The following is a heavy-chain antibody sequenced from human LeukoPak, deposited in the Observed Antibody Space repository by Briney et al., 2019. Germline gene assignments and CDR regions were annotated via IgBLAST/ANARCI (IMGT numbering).Heavy chain of an antibody. CDR3: ARDQQLVEFDY. J-gene: IGHJ4*02. Sequence: GSLRLSCAASGFTFSSYWMSWVRQAPGKGLEWIGSIYYSGSTYYNPSLKSRVTISVDTSKNQFSLKLSSVTAADTAVYYCARDQQLVEFDYWGQGTLVTVSS. CDR1: GFTFSSYW. V-gene: IGHV4-39*07. D-gene: IGHD6-13*01. CDR2: IYYSGST.